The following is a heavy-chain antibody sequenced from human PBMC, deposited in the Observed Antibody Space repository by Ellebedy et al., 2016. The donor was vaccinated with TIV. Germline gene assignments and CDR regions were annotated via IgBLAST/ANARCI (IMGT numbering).Heavy chain of an antibody. J-gene: IGHJ4*02. CDR3: ASIVATDY. CDR1: GFTFSSYA. V-gene: IGHV3-30-3*01. Sequence: GESLKISCAASGFTFSSYAMHWVRQAPGKGLEWVAVMGYGTANIYYAASVKGRFTISRDNSKNTLYLQMNSLRAEDTAVYYCASIVATDYWGQGTLVTVSS. D-gene: IGHD5-12*01. CDR2: MGYGTANI.